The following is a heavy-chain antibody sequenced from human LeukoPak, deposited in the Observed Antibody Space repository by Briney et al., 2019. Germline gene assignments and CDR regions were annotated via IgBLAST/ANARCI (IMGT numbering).Heavy chain of an antibody. J-gene: IGHJ3*02. CDR3: ARDPGAVGAAWAFDI. CDR2: IYHSGST. CDR1: GYSISSGYY. V-gene: IGHV4-38-2*02. D-gene: IGHD1-26*01. Sequence: PSETLSLTCAVSGYSISSGYYWGWIRQPPGKGLEWIGSIYHSGSTYYNPSLKSRVTISVDTSKNQFSLKLSSVTAADTAVYYCARDPGAVGAAWAFDIWGQGTMVTVSS.